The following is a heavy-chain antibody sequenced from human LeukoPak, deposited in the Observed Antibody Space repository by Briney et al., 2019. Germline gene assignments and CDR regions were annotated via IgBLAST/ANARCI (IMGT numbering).Heavy chain of an antibody. V-gene: IGHV4-59*06. D-gene: IGHD3-22*01. CDR1: GGSISSYY. CDR2: IFYNGNT. CDR3: VRNFDSYNAFDI. J-gene: IGHJ3*02. Sequence: SETLSLTCTVPGGSISSYYWSWVRQPPGKGLEWIGYIFYNGNTYYNPSLKSRLTISGDTSENQFSLKLSSVTAADTAVYYCVRNFDSYNAFDIWGQGTMVTVSS.